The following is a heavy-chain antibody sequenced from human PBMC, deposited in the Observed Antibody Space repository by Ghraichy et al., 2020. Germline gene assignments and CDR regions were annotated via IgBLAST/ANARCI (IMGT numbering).Heavy chain of an antibody. Sequence: GGSLRLSCAASGFTFSSYGVHWVRQAPGRGLEWVAFIRYDGSTKYNADSVKGRFTISRDNSKNTLYLQMNSLRVEDTAVYYCAKSIGKWELLVDHWGQGTLVTVSS. D-gene: IGHD1-26*01. CDR2: IRYDGSTK. CDR1: GFTFSSYG. J-gene: IGHJ4*02. V-gene: IGHV3-30*02. CDR3: AKSIGKWELLVDH.